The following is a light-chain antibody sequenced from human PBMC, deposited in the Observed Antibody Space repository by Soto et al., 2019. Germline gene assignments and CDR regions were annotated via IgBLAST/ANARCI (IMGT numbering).Light chain of an antibody. J-gene: IGLJ7*01. CDR1: SSNIGNFY. CDR2: KNN. V-gene: IGLV1-47*01. Sequence: QSVLTQPPSASGTPGQRVTISCSGSSSNIGNFYVYWYQQLPGTAPKLLIYKNNQRPLGVPDRFSGSKSGTSASLALSGPRSEDEADYYCAAWDDSLSGPGVFGGGTQLTVL. CDR3: AAWDDSLSGPGV.